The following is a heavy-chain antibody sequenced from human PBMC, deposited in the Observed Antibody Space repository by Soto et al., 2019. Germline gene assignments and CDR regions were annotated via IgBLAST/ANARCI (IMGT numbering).Heavy chain of an antibody. D-gene: IGHD3-22*01. CDR3: ARGRYYYDSSGYPYGMDV. CDR2: IKRDGTER. V-gene: IGHV3-7*01. Sequence: GGSLRLSCAASGFNFTNYWMGWVRQAPGKGLEWVASIKRDGTERFYVDSVKGRFIISRDNVRNSLSLQMNSLRVEDTAVYYCARGRYYYDSSGYPYGMDVWGQGTTVTVSS. CDR1: GFNFTNYW. J-gene: IGHJ6*02.